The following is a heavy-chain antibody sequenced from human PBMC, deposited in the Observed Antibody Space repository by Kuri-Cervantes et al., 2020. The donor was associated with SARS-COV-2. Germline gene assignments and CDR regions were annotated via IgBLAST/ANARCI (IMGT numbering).Heavy chain of an antibody. CDR3: AREWREMATSGEPGAFDI. J-gene: IGHJ3*02. D-gene: IGHD5-24*01. Sequence: ASVNVSCKASGYTFTNYYMHWVRQAPGQGLEWMGIISPSGGGTSYAQKFQGRVTMTRDTSTSTVYMELSSLRSEDTAIYYCAREWREMATSGEPGAFDIWGQGTMVTVSS. V-gene: IGHV1-46*03. CDR2: ISPSGGGT. CDR1: GYTFTNYY.